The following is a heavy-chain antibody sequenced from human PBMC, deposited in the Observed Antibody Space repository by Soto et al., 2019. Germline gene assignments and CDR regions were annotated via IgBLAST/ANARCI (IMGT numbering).Heavy chain of an antibody. CDR2: ISYDGSNK. J-gene: IGHJ3*02. D-gene: IGHD3-22*01. CDR1: GFTFSSYG. V-gene: IGHV3-30*18. CDR3: AKALSYYDSSGYYEGDAFDI. Sequence: GGSLRLSCAASGFTFSSYGMHWVRQAPGKGLEWVAVISYDGSNKYYADSVKGRFTISRDNSKNTLYLQMNSLRAEDTAVYYCAKALSYYDSSGYYEGDAFDIWGQGTMVTVSS.